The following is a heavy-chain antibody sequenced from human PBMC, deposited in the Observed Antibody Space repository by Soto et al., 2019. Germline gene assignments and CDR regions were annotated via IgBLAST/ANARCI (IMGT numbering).Heavy chain of an antibody. J-gene: IGHJ3*01. D-gene: IGHD6-13*01. Sequence: QVQLQESGPGLVKPSETLSLTCTVSGASISSNYWSWIRQPPGKGLECIGYFSYSGSTKYNPSLMSRVFISVDTTRNQFSLKLTSVPATDTAMDYCARHSPLAAGGAFDFWGQGMMVTVSS. CDR1: GASISSNY. V-gene: IGHV4-59*08. CDR3: ARHSPLAAGGAFDF. CDR2: FSYSGST.